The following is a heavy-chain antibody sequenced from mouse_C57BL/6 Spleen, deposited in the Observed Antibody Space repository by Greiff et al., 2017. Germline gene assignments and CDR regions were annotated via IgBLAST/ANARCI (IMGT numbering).Heavy chain of an antibody. CDR2: INPNNGGT. Sequence: EVKLMESGPELVKPGASVKIPCKASGYTFTDYNMDWVKQSHGKSLEWIGDINPNNGGTIYNQKFKGKATLTVDKSSSTAYMELRSLTSEDTAVYYCARRGCTTVVDWYFDVWGTGTTVTVAS. V-gene: IGHV1-18*01. D-gene: IGHD1-1*01. CDR3: ARRGCTTVVDWYFDV. CDR1: GYTFTDYN. J-gene: IGHJ1*03.